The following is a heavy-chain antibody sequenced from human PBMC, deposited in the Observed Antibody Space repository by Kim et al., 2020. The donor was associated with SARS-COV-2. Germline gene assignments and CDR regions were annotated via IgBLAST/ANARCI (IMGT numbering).Heavy chain of an antibody. J-gene: IGHJ4*02. CDR2: IIPIFGTA. Sequence: SVKVSCKASGGTFSSYAISWVRQAPGQGLEWMGGIIPIFGTANYAQKFQGRVTITADESTSTAYMELSSLRSEDTAVYYCALAPRGYSYGTDYWGQGTLVTVSS. D-gene: IGHD5-18*01. CDR1: GGTFSSYA. V-gene: IGHV1-69*13. CDR3: ALAPRGYSYGTDY.